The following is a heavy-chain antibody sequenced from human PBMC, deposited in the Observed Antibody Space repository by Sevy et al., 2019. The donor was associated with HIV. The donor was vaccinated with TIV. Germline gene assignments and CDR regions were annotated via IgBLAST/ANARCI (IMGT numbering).Heavy chain of an antibody. CDR3: ARAEHDCAGNVRTGWFDP. CDR2: ISYDGTNK. V-gene: IGHV3-30-3*01. J-gene: IGHJ5*02. Sequence: GESLKISCAASGFTFSSYAMHWVRQAPGKGLEWVAVISYDGTNKYYADSVKGRFTISRDNSKKILYVQMNSLRGEDTAVYYCARAEHDCAGNVRTGWFDPWGQGTLVTVSS. CDR1: GFTFSSYA. D-gene: IGHD2-21*02.